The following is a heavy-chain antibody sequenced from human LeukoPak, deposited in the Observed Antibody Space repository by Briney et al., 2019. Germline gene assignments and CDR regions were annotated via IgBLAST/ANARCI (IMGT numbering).Heavy chain of an antibody. V-gene: IGHV1-2*04. D-gene: IGHD3-22*01. CDR2: INPNSGGT. Sequence: ASVKVSCKASGYTFTGYYMHWVRQAPGQGLEWTGWINPNSGGTNYAQKFQGWVTMTRDTSISTAYMELSRLRSDDTAVYYCARAKGRYYYDSSGYYFRPGYYYYYGMDVWGQGTTVTVSS. J-gene: IGHJ6*02. CDR3: ARAKGRYYYDSSGYYFRPGYYYYYGMDV. CDR1: GYTFTGYY.